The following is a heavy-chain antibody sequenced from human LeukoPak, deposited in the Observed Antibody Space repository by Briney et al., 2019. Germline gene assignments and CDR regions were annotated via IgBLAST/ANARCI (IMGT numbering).Heavy chain of an antibody. D-gene: IGHD2-2*01. Sequence: GGSLRLSCAASGFSISGSGMTWVRQAPGKGLDWISAINSGDSTYYADAVMGRFTVSRDNSKNTIYLQMNSLRVDDTAVYFCANRPTSAWSDHWGQGTLVTVSS. J-gene: IGHJ5*02. CDR3: ANRPTSAWSDH. CDR1: GFSISGSG. CDR2: INSGDST. V-gene: IGHV3-23*01.